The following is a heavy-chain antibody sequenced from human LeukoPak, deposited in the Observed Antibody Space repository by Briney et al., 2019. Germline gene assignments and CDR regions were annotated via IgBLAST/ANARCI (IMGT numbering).Heavy chain of an antibody. V-gene: IGHV4-4*02. CDR3: ARRADGYSFVGGDY. Sequence: SETLSLTCAVSGGSISSSNWWSWVRQPPGKGLEWIGEIYHSGSTNYNPSLKSRVTISVDKSKNQFSLKLSSVTAADTAMYYCARRADGYSFVGGDYWGQGTLVTVSS. CDR2: IYHSGST. D-gene: IGHD5-24*01. CDR1: GGSISSSNW. J-gene: IGHJ4*02.